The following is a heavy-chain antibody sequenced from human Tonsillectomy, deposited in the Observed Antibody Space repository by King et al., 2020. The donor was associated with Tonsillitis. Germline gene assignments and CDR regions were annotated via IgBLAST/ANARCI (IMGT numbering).Heavy chain of an antibody. CDR3: ARLEAYRDPPSLFHY. CDR2: IYPGDSDT. Sequence: QLVQSGAEVKKPGESLKISCKDSGYSFTSYWIGWVRQMPGKGLEWMGIIYPGDSDTRYSPSFQGQVTISADKSISTAYLQWSSLKASDTAMYYCARLEAYRDPPSLFHYWGQGPLVTVSS. V-gene: IGHV5-51*01. CDR1: GYSFTSYW. D-gene: IGHD4-17*01. J-gene: IGHJ4*02.